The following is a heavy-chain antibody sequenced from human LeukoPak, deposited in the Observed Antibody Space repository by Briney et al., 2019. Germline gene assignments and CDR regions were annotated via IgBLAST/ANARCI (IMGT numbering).Heavy chain of an antibody. Sequence: GGSLRLSCEGSGFTFRAYWMSWVRQAPGKGLEWVANINQDGSEKNYVDSVKGQFTISRDNVNNLLFLQMNNLRAEDTAVYYCARFIAFYVDDYFDYWGQGALVTVSS. CDR3: ARFIAFYVDDYFDY. V-gene: IGHV3-7*01. J-gene: IGHJ4*02. CDR2: INQDGSEK. CDR1: GFTFRAYW. D-gene: IGHD3-3*02.